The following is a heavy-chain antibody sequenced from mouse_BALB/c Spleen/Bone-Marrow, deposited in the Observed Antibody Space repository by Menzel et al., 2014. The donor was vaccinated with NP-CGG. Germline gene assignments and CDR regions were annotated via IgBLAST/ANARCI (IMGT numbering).Heavy chain of an antibody. CDR1: GYTFTSYW. J-gene: IGHJ4*01. D-gene: IGHD1-1*01. Sequence: LQQSGSELVWPGTSVKLSCKASGYTFTSYWMHWVKQRPGQGLEWIGNIYPFSGSSNYDEKFKSKATLTVDTSSSTAYMQLISLTSEDSAVYYCTRSPITTVVAETMDCWGQGTSVTVSS. CDR3: TRSPITTVVAETMDC. V-gene: IGHV1S22*01. CDR2: IYPFSGSS.